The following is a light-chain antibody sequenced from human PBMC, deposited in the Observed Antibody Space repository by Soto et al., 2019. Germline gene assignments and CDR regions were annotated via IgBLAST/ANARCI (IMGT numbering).Light chain of an antibody. CDR1: SSNIGSNY. J-gene: IGLJ2*01. CDR2: SNN. CDR3: AAWDESMNSVV. Sequence: QSVLTQPPSASGTPGQRVTISCSGSSSNIGSNYVYWYQQLPGTAPKLLIYSNNHRPSGVPDRFSGCKSGTSASLAISGLQSEDDADYYCAAWDESMNSVVFGGGTKLTVL. V-gene: IGLV1-44*01.